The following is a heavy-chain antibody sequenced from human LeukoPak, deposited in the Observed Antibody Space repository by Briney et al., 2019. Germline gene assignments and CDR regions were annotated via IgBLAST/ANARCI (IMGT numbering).Heavy chain of an antibody. V-gene: IGHV3-74*01. D-gene: IGHD4-17*01. Sequence: GGSLRLSCAASGFTFSTYWMHWVRQAPGKGLVWVSRMNNDGSSTNYADSVKGRFTISRVNAKNTLYLQMNSLRAEDTAVYYCARGYYGDTHFDYWGQGILVTVSS. CDR2: MNNDGSST. CDR1: GFTFSTYW. J-gene: IGHJ4*01. CDR3: ARGYYGDTHFDY.